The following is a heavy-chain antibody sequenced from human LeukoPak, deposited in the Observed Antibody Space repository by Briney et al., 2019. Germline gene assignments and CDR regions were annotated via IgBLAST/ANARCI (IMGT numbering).Heavy chain of an antibody. Sequence: SETLSLTCTVSGGSISSSSYYWGWIRQPPGKGLEWIGSIYYSGSTYYNPSLKSRVTISVDTSKNQFSLKLSSVTAADTAVYYCARAGGNVVVPAAIRGAFDIWGQGTMVTVSS. CDR3: ARAGGNVVVPAAIRGAFDI. CDR1: GGSISSSSYY. V-gene: IGHV4-39*07. CDR2: IYYSGST. D-gene: IGHD2-2*02. J-gene: IGHJ3*02.